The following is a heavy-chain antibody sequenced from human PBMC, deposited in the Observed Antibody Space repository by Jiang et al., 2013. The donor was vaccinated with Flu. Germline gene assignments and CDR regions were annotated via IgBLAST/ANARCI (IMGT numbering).Heavy chain of an antibody. D-gene: IGHD2-2*01. Sequence: VQLVESGGGLVQPGRSLRLSCVASGFSFDDYAMHWVRQAPGKGLEWVSGIRREAHNTGYADSVQGRFTISRDNAKNSLYLQMDSLRPEDTAVYYCVKDRGRVTAASYY. CDR3: VKDRGRVTAASYY. J-gene: IGHJ6*01. CDR2: IRREAHNT. CDR1: GFSFDDYA. V-gene: IGHV3-9*01.